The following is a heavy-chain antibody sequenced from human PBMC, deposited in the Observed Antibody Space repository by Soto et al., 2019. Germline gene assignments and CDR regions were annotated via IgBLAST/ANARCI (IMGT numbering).Heavy chain of an antibody. D-gene: IGHD2-21*01. CDR2: ISSSSSYI. CDR1: GFTFSSYS. V-gene: IGHV3-21*01. J-gene: IGHJ6*02. Sequence: PXGSLRLSCAASGFTFSSYSMTWVRQAPGKGLEWVSSISSSSSYIYYADSVKGRFTISRDNAKNSLYLQMNSLRAEDTAVYYCARDVRVFQYYGMDVWGQGTTVTVSS. CDR3: ARDVRVFQYYGMDV.